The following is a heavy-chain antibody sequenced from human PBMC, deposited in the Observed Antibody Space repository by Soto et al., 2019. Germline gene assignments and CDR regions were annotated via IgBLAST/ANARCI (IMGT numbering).Heavy chain of an antibody. CDR1: GFTFSSYA. J-gene: IGHJ6*02. CDR3: AKGGDDCSGGTCYYYYYGMDV. V-gene: IGHV3-23*01. D-gene: IGHD2-15*01. Sequence: EVQLLESGGGLVQPGGSLRLSCAASGFTFSSYAMSWVRQAPGKGLEWVSAISGSGGNTYYADSVKGRFTISRDNSKNTLPLQMNSLRAEDTAVYYCAKGGDDCSGGTCYYYYYGMDVWGQGTTVTVSS. CDR2: ISGSGGNT.